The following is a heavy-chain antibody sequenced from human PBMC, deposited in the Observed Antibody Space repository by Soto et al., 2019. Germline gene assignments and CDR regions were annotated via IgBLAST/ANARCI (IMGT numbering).Heavy chain of an antibody. V-gene: IGHV4-4*07. CDR3: ARDRNSGSRPDAFDI. D-gene: IGHD1-26*01. J-gene: IGHJ3*02. CDR2: VFTSGST. Sequence: SETLSLTCTVSGVSISDSYWAWIRQPAGKGLEWIGRVFTSGSTTYNPSLKSRVTMSVDASKRQFFLRLNSLTAADTAVYYCARDRNSGSRPDAFDIWGQGTMVTVSS. CDR1: GVSISDSY.